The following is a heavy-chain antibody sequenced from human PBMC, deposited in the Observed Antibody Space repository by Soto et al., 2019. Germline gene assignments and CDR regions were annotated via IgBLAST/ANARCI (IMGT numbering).Heavy chain of an antibody. CDR3: ATKTDCTTGVCYRGWYYYGMDV. CDR1: GYTLTELS. Sequence: ASVKVSCKVSGYTLTELSMHWVRQAPGKGLEWMGGFDPEDGETIYAQKFQGRVTMTEDTSTDTAYMELSSLRSEDTAVYYCATKTDCTTGVCYRGWYYYGMDVWGQGTTVTVSS. J-gene: IGHJ6*02. D-gene: IGHD2-8*01. V-gene: IGHV1-24*01. CDR2: FDPEDGET.